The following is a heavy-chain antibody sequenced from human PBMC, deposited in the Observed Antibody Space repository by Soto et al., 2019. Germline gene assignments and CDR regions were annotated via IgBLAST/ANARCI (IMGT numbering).Heavy chain of an antibody. CDR2: INHSGST. J-gene: IGHJ1*01. CDR3: ARGWLERYPQCFQH. CDR1: GGSFSGYY. D-gene: IGHD1-1*01. V-gene: IGHV4-34*01. Sequence: QVQLQQWGAGLLKPSETLSLTCAVYGGSFSGYYWSWIRQPPGKGLEWIGEINHSGSTNYNPSLKSRVTISVDTSKNQFSLKLSSVTAANTAVYYCARGWLERYPQCFQHWGQGTLVTVSS.